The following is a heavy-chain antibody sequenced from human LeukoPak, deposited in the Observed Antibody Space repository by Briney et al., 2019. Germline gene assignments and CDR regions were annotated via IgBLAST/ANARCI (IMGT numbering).Heavy chain of an antibody. Sequence: GESLKISCKGSGYSFTSYWIGWARQMPGKGLEWMAIIFPGNSDTRYSPSFQGQVTISADKSISTAFLRWRGLTASDTAMYYCVRHNNYALDFWGQGTLVTVSS. D-gene: IGHD5-18*01. CDR2: IFPGNSDT. CDR3: VRHNNYALDF. V-gene: IGHV5-51*01. CDR1: GYSFTSYW. J-gene: IGHJ4*02.